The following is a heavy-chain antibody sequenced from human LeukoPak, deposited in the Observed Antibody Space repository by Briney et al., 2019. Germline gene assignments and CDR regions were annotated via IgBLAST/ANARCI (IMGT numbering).Heavy chain of an antibody. CDR1: GFTFSSYG. V-gene: IGHV3-30*18. Sequence: PGRSLRLSCAASGFTFSSYGMHWVRQAPGKGLEWVAVISYDGSNKYYADSVKGRFTISRDNSKNTLYLQMNSLRAEDTAVYYCAKSYEVAPAAIGHWGQGTLVTVSS. CDR3: AKSYEVAPAAIGH. J-gene: IGHJ4*02. D-gene: IGHD2-2*01. CDR2: ISYDGSNK.